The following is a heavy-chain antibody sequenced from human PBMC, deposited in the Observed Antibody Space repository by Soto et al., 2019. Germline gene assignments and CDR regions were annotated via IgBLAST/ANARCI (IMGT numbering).Heavy chain of an antibody. Sequence: QVQLVQSGAEVKKPGASVKVSCKASGYTFTSYGITWVRQAPGQGLEWLGWINGYNGNTNYAQKLQGRVTMTTDTSTSTAYMELRSLRSDDTAVYYCARMGDVPYYYYGMAVWGQGTTVTVSS. J-gene: IGHJ6*02. CDR3: ARMGDVPYYYYGMAV. CDR2: INGYNGNT. CDR1: GYTFTSYG. D-gene: IGHD3-16*01. V-gene: IGHV1-18*01.